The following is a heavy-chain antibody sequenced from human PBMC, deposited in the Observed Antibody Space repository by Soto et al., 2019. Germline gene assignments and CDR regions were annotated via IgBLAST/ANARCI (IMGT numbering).Heavy chain of an antibody. J-gene: IGHJ3*02. CDR2: IRSKANSYAT. Sequence: GGSLRLSCAASGFTFSGSAMHWVRQASGKGLEWVGRIRSKANSYATAYAASVKGRFTISRDDSKNTAYLQMNSLKTEDTAVYYCTTPRLLWFGELFVLDAFDIWGQGTMVTVSS. CDR3: TTPRLLWFGELFVLDAFDI. CDR1: GFTFSGSA. V-gene: IGHV3-73*01. D-gene: IGHD3-10*01.